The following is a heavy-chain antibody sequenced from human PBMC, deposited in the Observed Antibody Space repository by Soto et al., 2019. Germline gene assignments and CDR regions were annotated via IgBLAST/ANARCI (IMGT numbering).Heavy chain of an antibody. CDR1: GGSITTGGRY. V-gene: IGHV4-31*02. D-gene: IGHD1-1*01. J-gene: IGHJ3*02. CDR3: AQALVFTGGDGFDI. CDR2: LYYSGNT. Sequence: QVRLQEWGPGLVKPSQTLSLKCSVSGGSITTGGRYWSWIRQLPGKGLGWIGDLYYSGNTYYNSSLKSRVTISVDAAKNQFSLKLSSVTAADTAVYYCAQALVFTGGDGFDIWGQGRLVTVSS.